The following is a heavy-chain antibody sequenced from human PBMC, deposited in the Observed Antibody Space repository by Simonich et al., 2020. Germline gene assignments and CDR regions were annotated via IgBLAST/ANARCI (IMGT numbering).Heavy chain of an antibody. CDR3: ARDGERYCGGDCYSYFDY. CDR2: ISYDKNKK. D-gene: IGHD2-21*02. Sequence: QVQLVESGGGVVQPGRSLRLSCAASGFTFSSYAMHWVRQAPGKGLEWVECISYDKNKKYYADSVKGRFPISRDNSKNTLYLQMNSLRAEDTAVYYCARDGERYCGGDCYSYFDYWGQGTLVTVSS. V-gene: IGHV3-30*07. CDR1: GFTFSSYA. J-gene: IGHJ4*02.